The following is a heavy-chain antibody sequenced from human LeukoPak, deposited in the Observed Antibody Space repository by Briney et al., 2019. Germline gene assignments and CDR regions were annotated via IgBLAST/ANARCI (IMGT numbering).Heavy chain of an antibody. J-gene: IGHJ4*02. Sequence: GGSLGLSCAASGFTFSSYSMNWVRQAPGKGLEWVSRIREDGTITNYEDSVKGRFTIFRDNARNTLYLQMHSLRAEDTAIYYCARNFVGTSTSDFDSWGQGTQVTVSS. CDR3: ARNFVGTSTSDFDS. V-gene: IGHV3-74*01. D-gene: IGHD1-26*01. CDR1: GFTFSSYS. CDR2: IREDGTIT.